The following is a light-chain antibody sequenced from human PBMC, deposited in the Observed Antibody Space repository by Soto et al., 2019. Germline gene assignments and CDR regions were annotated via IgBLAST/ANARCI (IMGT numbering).Light chain of an antibody. Sequence: IQMTQSPSSLSASVGDRVTITCRAGQSIFSSLNWYQQRPGKAPKLLIYGASSLQSGVPSKFSGSGSGTDFTLTINSLQPEDFATYYCQQSYTSPLTFGGGTKVDIK. CDR3: QQSYTSPLT. CDR2: GAS. CDR1: QSIFSS. J-gene: IGKJ4*01. V-gene: IGKV1-39*01.